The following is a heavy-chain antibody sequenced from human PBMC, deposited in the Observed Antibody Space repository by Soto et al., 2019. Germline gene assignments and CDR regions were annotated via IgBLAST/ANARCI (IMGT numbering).Heavy chain of an antibody. Sequence: EVQLVESGGGLVQPGGSLRLSCAASGFTVSSTFMSWVRQAPGKGLEWVSVIYSSGRTYYADSVKDRFTISRDNSKNSLYLQMNSLRSEDRAGYYCTSDHGANAVDYGGQGTLVTVSS. D-gene: IGHD4-17*01. CDR2: IYSSGRT. J-gene: IGHJ4*02. CDR3: TSDHGANAVDY. V-gene: IGHV3-66*01. CDR1: GFTVSSTF.